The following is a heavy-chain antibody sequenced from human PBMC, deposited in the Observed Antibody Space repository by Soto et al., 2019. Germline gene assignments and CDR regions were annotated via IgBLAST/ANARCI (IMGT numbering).Heavy chain of an antibody. J-gene: IGHJ6*02. Sequence: GGSLRLSCAASGFTFNIYALHWVRQAPGKGLEWVAVISFDGTKKYYSDSVKGRFTISRDNLKNTLYLQMNNLRVEDAALYFCAREDDYGYRYINYGLDVWGQGTTVTV. CDR1: GFTFNIYA. D-gene: IGHD4-17*01. CDR2: ISFDGTKK. CDR3: AREDDYGYRYINYGLDV. V-gene: IGHV3-30-3*01.